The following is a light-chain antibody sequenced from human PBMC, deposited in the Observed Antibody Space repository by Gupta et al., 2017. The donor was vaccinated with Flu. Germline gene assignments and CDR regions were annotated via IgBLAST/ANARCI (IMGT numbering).Light chain of an antibody. Sequence: SLGERATINCKSSQSVLYSSNNKNYLAWYQQKPGQPPKLLIYWASTRESGVPDRFSASESGTDFTLTISSLQAEDVAVYYCHQEHSIPWTFGRGTKVEIK. J-gene: IGKJ1*01. CDR2: WAS. CDR1: QSVLYSSNNKNY. V-gene: IGKV4-1*01. CDR3: HQEHSIPWT.